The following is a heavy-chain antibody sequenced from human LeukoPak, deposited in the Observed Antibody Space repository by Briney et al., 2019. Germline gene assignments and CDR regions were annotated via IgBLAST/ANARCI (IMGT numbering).Heavy chain of an antibody. CDR3: AKVPPTITAAGNWLGP. CDR1: GYTFTGYY. Sequence: GASVKVSCKASGYTFTGYYIHWVRQAPGQGLEWMGRINPNTGGTDYAQKFRGRVTMTRDTSITTAYMELSRLTSDDTAIYYCAKVPPTITAAGNWLGPWGQGALVTVSS. D-gene: IGHD6-13*01. CDR2: INPNTGGT. J-gene: IGHJ5*02. V-gene: IGHV1-2*06.